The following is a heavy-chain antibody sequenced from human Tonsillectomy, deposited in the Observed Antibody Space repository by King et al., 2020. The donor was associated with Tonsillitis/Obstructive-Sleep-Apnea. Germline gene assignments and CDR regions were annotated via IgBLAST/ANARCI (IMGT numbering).Heavy chain of an antibody. CDR3: AREEVVVPAANFDY. CDR2: IKQDGSEK. V-gene: IGHV3-7*04. D-gene: IGHD2-2*01. Sequence: VQLVESGGGLVQPGGSLRLSCAASGFTFSSYWMSWVRQAPGKGLEWVANIKQDGSEKYYVDSVKGRFTISRDNAKNSLYLQMNSLRAEDTAVYYCAREEVVVPAANFDYWGQGTLVTVSS. J-gene: IGHJ4*02. CDR1: GFTFSSYW.